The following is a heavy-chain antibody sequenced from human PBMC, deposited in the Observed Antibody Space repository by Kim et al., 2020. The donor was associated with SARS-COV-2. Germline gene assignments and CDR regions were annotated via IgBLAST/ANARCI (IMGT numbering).Heavy chain of an antibody. V-gene: IGHV3-48*01. CDR3: ARMLDY. Sequence: GGSLRLSCAASGFTLSSYSMNWVRQAPGKGLEWVSHISSSSSSSTIYYADSVRGRFTISRDNAKNSLYLQMNSLRAEDTAVYYCARMLDYWCPGTLVTVS. CDR2: ISSSSSSSTI. J-gene: IGHJ4*02. CDR1: GFTLSSYS.